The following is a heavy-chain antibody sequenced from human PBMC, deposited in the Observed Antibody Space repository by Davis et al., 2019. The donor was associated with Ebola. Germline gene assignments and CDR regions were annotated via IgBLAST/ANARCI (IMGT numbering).Heavy chain of an antibody. CDR1: GFTFSNYA. Sequence: GESLKISCAASGFTFSNYAMRWVRQAPGKGLEWVSTISDHGGDTYYADSVKGRFTISRDNAKSTLYLQMNSLTAEDTAVYYCVRTTYGAPEYWGQGTLVTVSS. V-gene: IGHV3-23*01. CDR3: VRTTYGAPEY. J-gene: IGHJ4*02. CDR2: ISDHGGDT. D-gene: IGHD1-7*01.